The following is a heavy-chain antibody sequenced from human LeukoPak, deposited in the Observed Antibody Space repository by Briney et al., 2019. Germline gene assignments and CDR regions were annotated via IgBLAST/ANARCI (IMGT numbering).Heavy chain of an antibody. D-gene: IGHD6-13*01. Sequence: ASVKVSCKASGYTFATYGFCWARQAPGHGLEWMGWISANSGKTDYAQKFQGRVTMTTDTSTTTAYMELRSLRPDDTALYFCAKVAGDRMDHWGQGTLLTVSS. CDR1: GYTFATYG. V-gene: IGHV1-18*01. J-gene: IGHJ4*02. CDR3: AKVAGDRMDH. CDR2: ISANSGKT.